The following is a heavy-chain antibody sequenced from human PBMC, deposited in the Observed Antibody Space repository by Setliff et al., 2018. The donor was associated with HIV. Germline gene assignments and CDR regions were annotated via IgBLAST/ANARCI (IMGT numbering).Heavy chain of an antibody. CDR3: ARCAIVLVPAYFDP. V-gene: IGHV4-39*07. D-gene: IGHD2-2*01. CDR2: IYYSGST. CDR1: GDSTSSSSSY. Sequence: PSETLSFTCTVSGDSTSSSSSYWGWIRQPPGKGLEWIGSIYYSGSTYYNPSLKSRVTISVDTSKNQFSLKLSSVTAADTAVYYCARCAIVLVPAYFDPWGQGTLVTVSS. J-gene: IGHJ5*02.